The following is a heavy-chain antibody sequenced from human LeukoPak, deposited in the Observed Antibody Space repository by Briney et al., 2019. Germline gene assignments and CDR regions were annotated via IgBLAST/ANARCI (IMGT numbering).Heavy chain of an antibody. CDR1: GGSFNGYY. CDR3: ARDSYNWNVDAFDP. D-gene: IGHD1-20*01. V-gene: IGHV4-34*01. J-gene: IGHJ5*02. CDR2: INHSGST. Sequence: SETLSLTCAVYGGSFNGYYWSWIRQPPGKGLEWIGEINHSGSTDYNPSPKSRVTISIDKSKNHFSLKLTSVTAADTAIYYCARDSYNWNVDAFDPWGQGTLVTVSS.